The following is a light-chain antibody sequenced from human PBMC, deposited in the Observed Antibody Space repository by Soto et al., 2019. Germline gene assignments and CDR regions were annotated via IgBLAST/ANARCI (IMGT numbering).Light chain of an antibody. Sequence: DIQMTQSPSTLSASVGDRVTITCRASQSISSWLAWYQQKPGKAPKLLIYKASSLESGVPSRFSGSGSGTEVTLTISSLQPDDFAPYYCQQYNSYSPLTFGGGTKVEIK. CDR2: KAS. J-gene: IGKJ4*01. CDR3: QQYNSYSPLT. V-gene: IGKV1-5*03. CDR1: QSISSW.